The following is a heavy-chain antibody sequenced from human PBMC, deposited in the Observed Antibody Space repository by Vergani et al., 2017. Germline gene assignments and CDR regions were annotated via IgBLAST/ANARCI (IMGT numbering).Heavy chain of an antibody. J-gene: IGHJ6*02. Sequence: QVQLVESGGGVVQPGRSLRLSCAASGFTFSSYGMHWVRQAPGKGLEWVAVIWYDGSNKYYADSVKGRFTISRDNSKNTLYLQMNSLRAEDTAVYYCARSSAPPYYYGSGSYYNHYYYGMDVWGQGTTVTVSS. V-gene: IGHV3-33*01. CDR3: ARSSAPPYYYGSGSYYNHYYYGMDV. CDR1: GFTFSSYG. CDR2: IWYDGSNK. D-gene: IGHD3-10*01.